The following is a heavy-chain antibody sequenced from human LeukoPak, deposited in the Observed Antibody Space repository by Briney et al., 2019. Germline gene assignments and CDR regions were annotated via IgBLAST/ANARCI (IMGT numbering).Heavy chain of an antibody. CDR2: IFYSGST. CDR3: ARDHSARWSPAFDY. J-gene: IGHJ4*02. CDR1: GVSIRSDGYY. V-gene: IGHV4-31*03. D-gene: IGHD6-13*01. Sequence: SETLSLTCNVSGVSIRSDGYYWSWVRQHPGKGLEWIGSIFYSGSTYFNPSLKSRVIMFVDTSKNQFSLELSSVTAADTAVYYCARDHSARWSPAFDYWGQGTLVTVSS.